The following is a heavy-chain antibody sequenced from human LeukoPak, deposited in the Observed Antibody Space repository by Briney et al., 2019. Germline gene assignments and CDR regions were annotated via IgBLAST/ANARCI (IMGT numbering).Heavy chain of an antibody. V-gene: IGHV3-7*05. J-gene: IGHJ4*02. CDR3: ARDRGIVGALDY. CDR1: GFTFTSYW. CDR2: IKQDGSQK. D-gene: IGHD1-26*01. Sequence: GGSLRLSCAASGFTFTSYWMTWVRQAPGKGLEWVANIKQDGSQKSYVDSVKGRFPISRDNAQNSVSLQMNSLRADDTAVYYCARDRGIVGALDYWGQGTLVTVFS.